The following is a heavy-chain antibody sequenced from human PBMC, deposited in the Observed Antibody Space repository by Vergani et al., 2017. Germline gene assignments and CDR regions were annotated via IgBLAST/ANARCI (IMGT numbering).Heavy chain of an antibody. V-gene: IGHV1-69*12. CDR1: GGTFSSYA. Sequence: QVQLEQSGAEVKKPGSSVKVSCKASGGTFSSYAISWVRQAPGQGLEWMGGIIPIFGTANYAQKFQGRVTITADESTSTAYMELSSLRSEDTAVYYCARPEDGSGSYSYYYYYYGMDVWGQGTTVTVSS. J-gene: IGHJ6*02. D-gene: IGHD3-10*01. CDR3: ARPEDGSGSYSYYYYYYGMDV. CDR2: IIPIFGTA.